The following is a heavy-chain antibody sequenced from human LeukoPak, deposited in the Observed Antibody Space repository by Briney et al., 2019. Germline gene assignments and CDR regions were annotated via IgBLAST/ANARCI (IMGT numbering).Heavy chain of an antibody. V-gene: IGHV1-2*02. Sequence: ASVKVSCKASGYTFTSYYMHWVRQAPGQGLEWMGWINPNSGGTNYAQKFQGRVTMTRDTSISTAYMELSRLRSDDTAVYYCARDLSGSGWYNYYYYYMDVWGKGTTVTISS. D-gene: IGHD6-19*01. J-gene: IGHJ6*03. CDR1: GYTFTSYY. CDR3: ARDLSGSGWYNYYYYYMDV. CDR2: INPNSGGT.